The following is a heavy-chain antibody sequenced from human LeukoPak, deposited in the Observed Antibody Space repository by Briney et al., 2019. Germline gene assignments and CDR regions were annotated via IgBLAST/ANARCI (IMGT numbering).Heavy chain of an antibody. Sequence: GGSLRLSCAASGFTFSSYGMHWVRQAPGKGLEWVAFVRFDGSNKYYADSVKGRFTISRDNSKNTPYLQMNSLRSEDTAVYYCDSLHNNSSGGDWFDPWGQGTLVTVSS. CDR2: VRFDGSNK. J-gene: IGHJ5*02. V-gene: IGHV3-30*02. CDR1: GFTFSSYG. D-gene: IGHD6-6*01. CDR3: DSLHNNSSGGDWFDP.